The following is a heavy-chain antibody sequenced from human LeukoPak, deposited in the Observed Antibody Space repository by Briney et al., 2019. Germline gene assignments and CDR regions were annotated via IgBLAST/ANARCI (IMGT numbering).Heavy chain of an antibody. D-gene: IGHD3-10*01. J-gene: IGHJ4*02. Sequence: SETLSLTCTVSGDSIVIDYWSWVRQPAGKGLEWFGRIYTSGSTKYNPSLKSRVTVSVDLSKNQFSLKLSSVTAADSAVYYCAAAERRGVGSVSYHAIEYWGQGTLVTVSS. CDR1: GDSIVIDY. V-gene: IGHV4-4*07. CDR2: IYTSGST. CDR3: AAAERRGVGSVSYHAIEY.